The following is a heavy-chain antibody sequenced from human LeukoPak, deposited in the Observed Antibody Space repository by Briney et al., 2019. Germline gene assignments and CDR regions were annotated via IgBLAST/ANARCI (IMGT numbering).Heavy chain of an antibody. CDR2: ISSSSSYI. Sequence: GGSLRLSCAASGFTFSSYSMNWVRQAPGKGLEWVSFISSSSSYIYYADSVKGRFTISRDNAKNPLYLQMNSLRAEDTAVYYCARAAMVRGVIGYYYYGMDVWGKGTTVTVSS. CDR3: ARAAMVRGVIGYYYYGMDV. V-gene: IGHV3-21*01. D-gene: IGHD3-10*01. CDR1: GFTFSSYS. J-gene: IGHJ6*04.